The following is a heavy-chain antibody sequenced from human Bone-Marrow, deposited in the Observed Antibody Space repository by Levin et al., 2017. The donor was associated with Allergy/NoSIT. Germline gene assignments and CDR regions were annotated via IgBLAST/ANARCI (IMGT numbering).Heavy chain of an antibody. Sequence: HGESLKISCAASGFTFSSYAMSWVRQAPGKGLEWVSAISGSGSSTYYAASVKGRFTISRDNSKNTLYLQMNSLRAEDAAIFYCAKDNRPSNWGQGTLVTVSS. CDR2: ISGSGSST. J-gene: IGHJ4*02. CDR3: AKDNRPSN. D-gene: IGHD1-14*01. V-gene: IGHV3-23*01. CDR1: GFTFSSYA.